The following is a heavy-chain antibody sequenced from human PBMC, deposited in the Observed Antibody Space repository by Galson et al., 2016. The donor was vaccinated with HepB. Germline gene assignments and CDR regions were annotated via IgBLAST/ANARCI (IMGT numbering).Heavy chain of an antibody. CDR3: ARVGVAAAYDY. CDR1: GYSISSGYY. J-gene: IGHJ4*02. CDR2: FYRSETT. D-gene: IGHD6-13*01. V-gene: IGHV4-38-2*01. Sequence: LTCAVSGYSISSGYYWGWIRQSPGKGLEWIASFYRSETTYYAQSLKSRLTISLHTSKNQFSLMLTSVTAADTAVYYCARVGVAAAYDYWGQGTLVTVSS.